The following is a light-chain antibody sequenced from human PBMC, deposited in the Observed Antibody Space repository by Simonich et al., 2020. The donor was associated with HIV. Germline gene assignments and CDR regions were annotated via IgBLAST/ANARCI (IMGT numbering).Light chain of an antibody. CDR1: RGSMASNY. CDR2: EDN. CDR3: QSYDSSNQE. J-gene: IGLJ2*01. Sequence: NFMLTQPPSVSESPGKTVTISCTRSRGSMASNYVQWYQQRPGSSPTTVIYEDNQRPSGVPDRFSGSIDSSSNSASLTISGLKTEDEADYYCQSYDSSNQEFGGGTKLTVL. V-gene: IGLV6-57*01.